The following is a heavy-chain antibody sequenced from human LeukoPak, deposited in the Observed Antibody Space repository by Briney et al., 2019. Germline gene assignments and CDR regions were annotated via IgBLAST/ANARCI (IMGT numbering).Heavy chain of an antibody. Sequence: GGSLRLSCAASGFTFSNAWMIWVRRAPGKGLEWVGRIKAKTNGGTADYTPPVKGRFTISRDNSKTTLYLQMNSLRAEDTAVYYCAKDMWSTSITMVRGGSDAFDIWGQGTMVTVSS. J-gene: IGHJ3*02. V-gene: IGHV3-15*01. D-gene: IGHD3-10*01. CDR2: IKAKTNGGTA. CDR1: GFTFSNAW. CDR3: AKDMWSTSITMVRGGSDAFDI.